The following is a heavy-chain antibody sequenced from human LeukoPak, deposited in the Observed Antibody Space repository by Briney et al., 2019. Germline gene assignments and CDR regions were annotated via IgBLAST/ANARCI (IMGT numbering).Heavy chain of an antibody. Sequence: GGSLRLSCAAYGFTFSSYAMPWVRQAPDKGMEWVAVISYDGSNKYYADSVKGRFTISRDNSKNTLYLQMNSLRAEDTAVYYCARAGRDGYKILGYINYWGQGTLVTVSS. D-gene: IGHD5-24*01. V-gene: IGHV3-30-3*01. CDR3: ARAGRDGYKILGYINY. CDR2: ISYDGSNK. J-gene: IGHJ4*02. CDR1: GFTFSSYA.